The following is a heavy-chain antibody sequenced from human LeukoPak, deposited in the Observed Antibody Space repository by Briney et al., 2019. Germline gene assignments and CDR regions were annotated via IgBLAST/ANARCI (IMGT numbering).Heavy chain of an antibody. CDR2: IIPILGTA. V-gene: IGHV1-69*04. CDR1: GGTFSSYA. CDR3: ARGNYDFWSGNYYYYGMDV. Sequence: ASVKVSCKASGGTFSSYAISWVRQAPGQGLEWMGRIIPILGTANYAQKFQGRVTITADKSTSTAYMELSSLRSEDTAVYYCARGNYDFWSGNYYYYGMDVWGQGTTVTVSS. D-gene: IGHD3-3*01. J-gene: IGHJ6*02.